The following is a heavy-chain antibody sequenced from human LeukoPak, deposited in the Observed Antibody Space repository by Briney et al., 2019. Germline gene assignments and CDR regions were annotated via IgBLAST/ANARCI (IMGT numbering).Heavy chain of an antibody. J-gene: IGHJ2*01. CDR3: ARQGSGYDPYWYFDL. V-gene: IGHV4-30-2*02. Sequence: PSQTLSLTCAVSGGSISSGGYSWSWIRQPPGKGLEWIGYIYHSGSTYYNPSLKSRVTISVDTSKNQFSLKLSSVTAADTAVYYCARQGSGYDPYWYFDLWGRGTLVTVSS. CDR2: IYHSGST. D-gene: IGHD5-12*01. CDR1: GGSISSGGYS.